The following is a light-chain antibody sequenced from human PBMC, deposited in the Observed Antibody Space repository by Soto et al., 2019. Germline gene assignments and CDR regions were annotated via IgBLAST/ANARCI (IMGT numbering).Light chain of an antibody. V-gene: IGLV1-40*01. CDR2: GNN. CDR1: SSNIGANYD. Sequence: QSVLTQPPSVSGAPGQRVTISCTGSSSNIGANYDVHWYRLVPGTDPKLLISGNNNRPSGVPDRFSVSKSGTSASLAIAGLQAEDEADYHCQSYDNGLSHVVFGGGTKLTVL. J-gene: IGLJ2*01. CDR3: QSYDNGLSHVV.